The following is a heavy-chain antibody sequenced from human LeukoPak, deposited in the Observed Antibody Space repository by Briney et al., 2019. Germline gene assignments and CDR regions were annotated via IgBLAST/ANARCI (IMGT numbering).Heavy chain of an antibody. V-gene: IGHV4-39*01. Sequence: SETLSLTCTVSGGSISSSSSYWGWIRQPPGKGLEWIGSIYHSGSTYYNPSLKSRVTISVDTSKNQFSLKLSSVTAADTAVYYGARPGYSISPDDAFDIWGQGTMVTVSS. CDR1: GGSISSSSSY. D-gene: IGHD6-6*01. CDR3: ARPGYSISPDDAFDI. CDR2: IYHSGST. J-gene: IGHJ3*02.